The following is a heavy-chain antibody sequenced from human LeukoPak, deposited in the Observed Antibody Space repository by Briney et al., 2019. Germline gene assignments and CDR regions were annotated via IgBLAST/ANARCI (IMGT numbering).Heavy chain of an antibody. CDR3: ARHVPTFLLWFGELQLGAEESYYFDY. V-gene: IGHV4-38-2*02. CDR1: GYSISSGYY. D-gene: IGHD3-10*01. CDR2: IYHSGST. J-gene: IGHJ4*02. Sequence: SETLSLTCTVSGYSISSGYYWGWIRQPPGKGLEWIGSIYHSGSTYYNPSLKSRVTISVDTSKNQFSLKLSSVTAADTAVYYCARHVPTFLLWFGELQLGAEESYYFDYWGQGTLVTVSS.